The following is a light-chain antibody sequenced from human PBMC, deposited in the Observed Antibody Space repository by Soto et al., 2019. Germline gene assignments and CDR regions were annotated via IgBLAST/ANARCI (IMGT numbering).Light chain of an antibody. CDR3: AAWDGSLNAVV. CDR2: SNN. CDR1: SSNIGSNT. Sequence: QSVLTQPPSASGTPGQRVTISCSGSSSNIGSNTVNWYQQLQGTAPKLLIYSNNQRPSGVPDRFSGSKSGTSASLAISGLQSEDEADYYCAAWDGSLNAVVFGGGTKLTVL. V-gene: IGLV1-44*01. J-gene: IGLJ2*01.